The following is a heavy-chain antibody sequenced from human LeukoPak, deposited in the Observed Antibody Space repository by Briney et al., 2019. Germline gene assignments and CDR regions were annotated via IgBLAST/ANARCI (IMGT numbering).Heavy chain of an antibody. Sequence: SETLSLTCAVSGGSISSGGYSWSWIRQPPGKGLEWIGYIYHSGSTYYNPSLKSRVTISVDRSKNQFSLKLSSVTAADTAVYYCARDSDYYDSSGLDYWGQGTLVTVSS. CDR2: IYHSGST. CDR3: ARDSDYYDSSGLDY. V-gene: IGHV4-30-2*01. D-gene: IGHD3-22*01. CDR1: GGSISSGGYS. J-gene: IGHJ4*02.